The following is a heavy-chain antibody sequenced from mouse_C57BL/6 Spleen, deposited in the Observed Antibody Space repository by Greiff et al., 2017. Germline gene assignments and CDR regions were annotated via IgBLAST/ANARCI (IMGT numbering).Heavy chain of an antibody. J-gene: IGHJ4*01. Sequence: VQLQQSGAELVKPGASVKISCTASGYAFSSYWMNWVKQRPGKGLEWIGQIYPGDGDTNYNGKFQGKATLTADKSSSTAYMQLSSLTSEDSAVYFCARSSNYPYAMDYWGQGTSVTVSS. D-gene: IGHD2-5*01. CDR2: IYPGDGDT. V-gene: IGHV1-80*01. CDR3: ARSSNYPYAMDY. CDR1: GYAFSSYW.